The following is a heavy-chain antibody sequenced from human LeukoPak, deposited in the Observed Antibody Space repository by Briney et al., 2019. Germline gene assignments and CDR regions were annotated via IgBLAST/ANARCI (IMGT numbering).Heavy chain of an antibody. CDR2: INWNGGST. V-gene: IGHV3-20*04. Sequence: GGSLRLSCAASGFTFDDYGMSWVRQAPGKGPEWVSGINWNGGSTGYADSVKGRFTISRDNAKNSLYLQMNSLRAEDTALHYCARDRDDYVWGRNYHFDYWGQGTLVTVSS. J-gene: IGHJ4*02. D-gene: IGHD3-16*01. CDR3: ARDRDDYVWGRNYHFDY. CDR1: GFTFDDYG.